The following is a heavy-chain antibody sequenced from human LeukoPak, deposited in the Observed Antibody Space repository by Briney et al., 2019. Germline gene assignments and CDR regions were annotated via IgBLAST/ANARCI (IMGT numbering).Heavy chain of an antibody. CDR2: ISYDGSNK. CDR1: GFTFSSYG. CDR3: AKNDDYGDYPFDY. Sequence: GGSLRLSCAASGFTFSSYGMHWVRQAPGKGLEWVAVISYDGSNKYYADSVKGRFTISRDNYKNTLYLQMNSLRAEDTAVYYCAKNDDYGDYPFDYWGQGTLVTVSS. D-gene: IGHD4-17*01. J-gene: IGHJ4*02. V-gene: IGHV3-30*18.